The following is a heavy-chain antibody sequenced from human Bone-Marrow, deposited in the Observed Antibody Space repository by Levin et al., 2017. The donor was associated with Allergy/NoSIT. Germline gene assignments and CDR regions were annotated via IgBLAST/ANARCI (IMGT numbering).Heavy chain of an antibody. J-gene: IGHJ5*02. CDR2: ISGNGAKK. Sequence: LSLTCVVSGITFGNYAMTWVRQAPGKGLEWISFISGNGAKKYYADSVQGRFSISRDNSKNTLYLQMNSLRVEDTATYFCAKTGGDWSLGSFPNWFDPWGPGTLVSVSS. CDR1: GITFGNYA. D-gene: IGHD3-9*01. V-gene: IGHV3-23*01. CDR3: AKTGGDWSLGSFPNWFDP.